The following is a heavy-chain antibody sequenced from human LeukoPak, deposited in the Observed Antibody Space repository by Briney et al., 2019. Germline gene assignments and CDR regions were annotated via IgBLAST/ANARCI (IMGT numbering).Heavy chain of an antibody. V-gene: IGHV1-2*04. CDR1: GYTFTIYY. J-gene: IGHJ4*02. CDR2: INPNSGGT. D-gene: IGHD3-16*01. CDR3: AREWGPPYYFDY. Sequence: ASVKVSCKASGYTFTIYYMHWVRQAPGQGLEWMGWINPNSGGTNYAQKFQGWVTMTRETSISTAYMELSRLRSDDTAVYYCAREWGPPYYFDYWGQGTLVTVSS.